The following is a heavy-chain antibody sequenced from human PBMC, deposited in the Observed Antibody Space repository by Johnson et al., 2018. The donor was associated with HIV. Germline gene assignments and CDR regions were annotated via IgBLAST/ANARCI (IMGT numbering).Heavy chain of an antibody. D-gene: IGHD6-19*01. CDR3: TTDRGGEIAVAGPDAFDI. CDR1: GFAVSSNH. Sequence: VQLVESGGGLIQPGGSLRLSCAASGFAVSSNHLRWVRQAPGQGLAWVSVIYSGGSTYYADSVKGRFTISRDNSKNTLYLQRGSLRAEDMAVYYCTTDRGGEIAVAGPDAFDIWGQGTMVTVSS. J-gene: IGHJ3*02. V-gene: IGHV3-66*03. CDR2: IYSGGST.